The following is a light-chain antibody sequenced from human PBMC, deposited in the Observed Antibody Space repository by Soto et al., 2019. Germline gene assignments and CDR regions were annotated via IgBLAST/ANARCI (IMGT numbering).Light chain of an antibody. CDR2: DVS. V-gene: IGLV2-14*01. J-gene: IGLJ1*01. CDR1: SSDVGGYNY. Sequence: QSVLTQPASVSGSPGQSITISCTGTSSDVGGYNYVSWYQQHPGKAPKLMIYDVSNRPSGVSNRFSGSKSGNTASLTISGLQAEDEADYYCSSYTGSSTLHVFRTGTKVPVL. CDR3: SSYTGSSTLHV.